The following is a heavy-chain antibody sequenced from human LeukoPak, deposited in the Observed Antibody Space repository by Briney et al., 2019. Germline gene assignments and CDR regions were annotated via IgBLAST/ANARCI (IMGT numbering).Heavy chain of an antibody. CDR1: GFTFRTSG. V-gene: IGHV3-30*02. D-gene: IGHD3-10*01. CDR3: VGESAATKIGQLLNY. CDR2: IQHDESEI. J-gene: IGHJ4*02. Sequence: GGSLRLSCTASGFTFRTSGMHWVRQAPGKGLEWVGFIQHDESEIYSADSVRGRFTFSRDNFKSTVYLQMTSLRVEDSAVYYWVGESAATKIGQLLNYWGQGTLVSVSS.